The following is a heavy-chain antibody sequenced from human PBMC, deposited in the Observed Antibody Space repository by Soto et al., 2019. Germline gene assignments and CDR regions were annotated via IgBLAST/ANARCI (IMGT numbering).Heavy chain of an antibody. D-gene: IGHD3-9*01. CDR3: ARGFCWLYY. V-gene: IGHV3-64*01. CDR2: ISSNGGST. CDR1: GFTVSSNY. J-gene: IGHJ4*02. Sequence: EVQLVESGGGLVQPGGSLRLSCAASGFTVSSNYMTWVRQAPGKGLEYVSAISSNGGSTYYANSVKCRFTSSRDNSNNSLYLQMGSLRAEDMAVYYCARGFCWLYYWGQGTLVTASS.